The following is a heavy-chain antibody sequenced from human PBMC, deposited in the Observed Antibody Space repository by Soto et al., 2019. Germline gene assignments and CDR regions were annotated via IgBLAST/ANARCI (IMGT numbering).Heavy chain of an antibody. CDR1: GFTFSTYW. CDR2: INEDGSEA. Sequence: EVQLVESGGGLVQPGGSLRLSCAASGFTFSTYWMNWVRQAPGKGLEWVANINEDGSEAYYVDSVKGRFTISRDNAKNSLYLDMNSLRGEDTAVYYCARDWGAPGRGSALGYYYHFGMDVWGQGNTVTVPS. D-gene: IGHD3-16*01. V-gene: IGHV3-7*05. CDR3: ARDWGAPGRGSALGYYYHFGMDV. J-gene: IGHJ6*02.